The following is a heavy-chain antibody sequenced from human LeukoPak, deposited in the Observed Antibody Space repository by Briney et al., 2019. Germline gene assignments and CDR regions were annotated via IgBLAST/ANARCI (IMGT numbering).Heavy chain of an antibody. CDR2: MNPRDRT. CDR1: GYTSSSPD. J-gene: IGHJ4*02. CDR3: ARSGYYDSSGYSDY. D-gene: IGHD3-22*01. Sequence: ASVKVSCKASGYTSSSPDINWVRQATGRGLEWLGWMNPRDRTGYAQKFQGRVTLTRDKSINTAYMELSSLRSDDTAVYYCARSGYYDSSGYSDYWGQGTLVTVSS. V-gene: IGHV1-8*01.